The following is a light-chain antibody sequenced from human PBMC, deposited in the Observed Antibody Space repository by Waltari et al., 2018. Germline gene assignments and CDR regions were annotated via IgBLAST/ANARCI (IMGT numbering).Light chain of an antibody. J-gene: IGLJ1*01. CDR1: SSDVGGYDS. CDR3: CSFAGSPPYV. V-gene: IGLV2-11*01. CDR2: DVN. Sequence: QSALTQPRSVSGSPGQSVTISCTGTSSDVGGYDSVSWYRQHPGKAPKLMIYDVNKRPSGVPDRLSGSKSGNTAFLTISGLQGEDEADYYCCSFAGSPPYVFGTGTKVTVL.